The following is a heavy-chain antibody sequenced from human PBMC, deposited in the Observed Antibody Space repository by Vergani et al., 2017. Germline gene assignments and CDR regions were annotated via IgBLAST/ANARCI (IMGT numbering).Heavy chain of an antibody. CDR1: GGSISSYY. J-gene: IGHJ5*02. D-gene: IGHD3-10*01. CDR2: IYYSGST. V-gene: IGHV4-59*01. CDR3: ARGRFGDLPVGWFDP. Sequence: QVQLQESGPGLVKPSETLSLTCTVSGGSISSYYWSWIRQPPGKGLEWIGYIYYSGSTNYNPSLKSRVTISVDTSKNQFSLKLSSVTAADTAVYYCARGRFGDLPVGWFDPWGQGTLVTVSS.